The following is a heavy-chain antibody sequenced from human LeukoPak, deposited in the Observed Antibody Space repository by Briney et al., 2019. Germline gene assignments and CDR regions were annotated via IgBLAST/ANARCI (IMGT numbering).Heavy chain of an antibody. J-gene: IGHJ4*02. CDR1: GDPIDSYY. V-gene: IGHV4-4*07. Sequence: SETLSLTCTVSGDPIDSYYWSWIQQPAGKGLEWIGRMYSSGSTDYNPSLKSRVTMSVDTSKNQLSLKLSSVTAADTAVYYCARDGGSDSGNYYGDYWGQGILVTVSS. CDR3: ARDGGSDSGNYYGDY. CDR2: MYSSGST. D-gene: IGHD1-26*01.